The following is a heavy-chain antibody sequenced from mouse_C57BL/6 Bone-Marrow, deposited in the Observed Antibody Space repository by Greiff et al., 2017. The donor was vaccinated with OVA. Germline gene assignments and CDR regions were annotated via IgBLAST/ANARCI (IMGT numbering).Heavy chain of an antibody. J-gene: IGHJ2*01. D-gene: IGHD1-1*01. CDR2: IHPNSGST. V-gene: IGHV1-64*01. CDR1: GYPFTSYW. CDR3: ARYYYGSSRFDY. Sequence: QVQLQQPGAELVKPGASVKLSCKASGYPFTSYWMHWVKQRPGQGLEWIGMIHPNSGSTNYNEKFKSKATLTVDKSSSTAYMQLSSLTSEDSAVYYCARYYYGSSRFDYWGQGTTLTVSS.